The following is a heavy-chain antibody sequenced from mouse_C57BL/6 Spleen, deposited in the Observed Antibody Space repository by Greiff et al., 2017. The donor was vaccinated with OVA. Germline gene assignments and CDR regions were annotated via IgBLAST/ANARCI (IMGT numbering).Heavy chain of an antibody. J-gene: IGHJ3*01. V-gene: IGHV14-4*01. D-gene: IGHD4-1*01. CDR2: IDPENGDT. Sequence: EVQGVESGAELVRPGASVKLSCTASGFNIKDDYMHWVKQRPEQGLEWIGWIDPENGDTEYASKFQGKATITADTSSNTAYLQLSSLTSEDTAVYYCTLGRAYWGQGTLVTVSA. CDR3: TLGRAY. CDR1: GFNIKDDY.